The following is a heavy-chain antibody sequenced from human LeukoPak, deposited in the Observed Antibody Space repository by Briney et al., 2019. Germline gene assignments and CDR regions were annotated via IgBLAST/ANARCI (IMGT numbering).Heavy chain of an antibody. CDR1: GGSIRSGSYY. V-gene: IGHV4-61*09. J-gene: IGHJ6*03. D-gene: IGHD4-17*01. CDR3: ARVYTVMGATTVDHYHYYMDG. CDR2: IYTRGTT. Sequence: SQTLSLTCTVSGGSIRSGSYYWSWIRQPAGKGLEWIGHIYTRGTTNYNPSVKSRVTVSLDTSKNQISLKLSSVTAADTAIYYCARVYTVMGATTVDHYHYYMDGSGKGTTVTVSS.